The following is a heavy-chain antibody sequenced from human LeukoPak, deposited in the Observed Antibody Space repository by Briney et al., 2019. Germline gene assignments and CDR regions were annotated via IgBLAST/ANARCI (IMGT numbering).Heavy chain of an antibody. V-gene: IGHV3-23*01. CDR3: VKGERSSRGTRPFDY. Sequence: PGGSLRLSCAASGFTFSSYAMSWVRQAPGKGLEWVSAISGSGGSTYYADSVKGRFTISRDKSKNTLYLQMNSLRAGDTAVYYCVKGERSSRGTRPFDYWGQGTLVTVSS. D-gene: IGHD6-13*01. CDR2: ISGSGGST. J-gene: IGHJ4*02. CDR1: GFTFSSYA.